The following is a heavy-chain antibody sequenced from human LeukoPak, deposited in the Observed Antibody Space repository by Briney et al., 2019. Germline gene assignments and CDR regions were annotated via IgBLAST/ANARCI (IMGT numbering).Heavy chain of an antibody. J-gene: IGHJ4*02. V-gene: IGHV3-23*01. D-gene: IGHD3-3*01. CDR2: ISGSGGST. CDR1: GFTFSSYA. Sequence: GGSLRLSCAASGFTFSSYAMSRVRQAPGKGLEWVSAISGSGGSTYYADSVKGRFTISRDNSKNTLYLQMNSLRAEDTAVYYCAKGARITIFGVVIIPAYFDYWGQGTLVTVSS. CDR3: AKGARITIFGVVIIPAYFDY.